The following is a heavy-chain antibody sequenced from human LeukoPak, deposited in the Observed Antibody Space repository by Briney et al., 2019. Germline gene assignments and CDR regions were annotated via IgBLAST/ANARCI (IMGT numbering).Heavy chain of an antibody. D-gene: IGHD6-13*01. CDR2: VYSTGST. CDR1: GGSISSYY. Sequence: SETLSLTCTVSGGSISSYYWSWIRQPAGKGLEWIGRVYSTGSTNYNPSLKSRVTMSVDTSKSQFSLRLRSVTAADTAVYYCARQIASAGTAGFDFWGQGALVTVSS. V-gene: IGHV4-4*07. CDR3: ARQIASAGTAGFDF. J-gene: IGHJ4*02.